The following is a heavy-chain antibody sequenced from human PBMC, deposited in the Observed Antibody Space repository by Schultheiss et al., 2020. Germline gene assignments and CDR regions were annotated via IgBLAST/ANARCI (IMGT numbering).Heavy chain of an antibody. Sequence: GGSLRLSCAASGFTFSSYSMNWVRQAPGKGLEWVSSITSSSGYIYYADSVKGRFTISRDNAKNSLYLQMNSLRAEDTAVYYCARESYGSGILSYYYYYGMDVWGQGTTVTVSS. CDR2: ITSSSGYI. D-gene: IGHD3-10*01. CDR3: ARESYGSGILSYYYYYGMDV. V-gene: IGHV3-21*04. CDR1: GFTFSSYS. J-gene: IGHJ6*02.